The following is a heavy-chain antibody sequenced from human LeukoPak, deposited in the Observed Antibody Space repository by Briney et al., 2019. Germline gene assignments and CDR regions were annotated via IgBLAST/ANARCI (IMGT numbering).Heavy chain of an antibody. V-gene: IGHV3-9*03. CDR2: ISWNSGSI. CDR1: GFTFDDYA. Sequence: QTGGSLRLSCAASGFTFDDYAMHWVRQAPGKGLEWVSGISWNSGSIGYADSVKGRFTISRDNAKNSLYLQMNSLRAEDMALYYCAKAGGLGYCSSTSCHTQWELLNWGQGTLVTVSS. CDR3: AKAGGLGYCSSTSCHTQWELLN. J-gene: IGHJ4*02. D-gene: IGHD2-2*01.